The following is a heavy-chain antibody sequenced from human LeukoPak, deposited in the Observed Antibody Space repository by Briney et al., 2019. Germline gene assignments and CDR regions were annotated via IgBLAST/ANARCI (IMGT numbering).Heavy chain of an antibody. D-gene: IGHD4-17*01. J-gene: IGHJ3*02. CDR2: INPNSGGT. V-gene: IGHV1-2*02. CDR1: GYTFTGCY. Sequence: ASVKVSCKASGYTFTGCYMHWVRQAPGQGLEWMGWINPNSGGTNYAQKFQGRVTMTRDTSISTAYMELSRLRSDDTAVYYCARVPNYGGDAFDIWGQGTMVTVSS. CDR3: ARVPNYGGDAFDI.